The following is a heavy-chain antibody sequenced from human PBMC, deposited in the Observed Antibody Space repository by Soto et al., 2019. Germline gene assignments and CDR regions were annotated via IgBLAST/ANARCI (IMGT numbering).Heavy chain of an antibody. Sequence: SETLSLTCTVSGGSISSSSYYWGWIRQPPGKGLEWSGSIYYSGSTYYNPALKSRVTISVDTSKNQFSLKLSSVTAADTAVYYCARPYSGSYYGYWGQGSLVTVS. CDR1: GGSISSSSYY. CDR2: IYYSGST. D-gene: IGHD1-26*01. J-gene: IGHJ4*02. CDR3: ARPYSGSYYGY. V-gene: IGHV4-39*01.